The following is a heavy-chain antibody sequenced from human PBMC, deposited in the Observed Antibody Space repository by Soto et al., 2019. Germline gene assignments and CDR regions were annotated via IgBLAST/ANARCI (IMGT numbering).Heavy chain of an antibody. CDR2: IYYSGRT. CDR1: GGSISSSSYF. CDR3: ARHQYCTGGVCHKFDY. V-gene: IGHV4-39*01. D-gene: IGHD2-8*02. Sequence: QLQLQESGPGLVKPSETLSLTCAVSGGSISSSSYFWGWIRQSPGKGLEWIGSIYYSGRTYYNPALKSRVTVSVDTSKNQFSLKLTSVTAADTAMYYCARHQYCTGGVCHKFDYWGQGTLVTVSS. J-gene: IGHJ4*02.